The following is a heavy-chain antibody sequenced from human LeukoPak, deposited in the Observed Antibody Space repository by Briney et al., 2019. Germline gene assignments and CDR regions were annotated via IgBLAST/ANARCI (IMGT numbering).Heavy chain of an antibody. D-gene: IGHD6-13*01. CDR1: GGSINSSSFY. V-gene: IGHV4-61*02. J-gene: IGHJ4*02. CDR3: ARDVVAAAGTWDY. CDR2: IYTSGST. Sequence: PSETLSLTCTVSGGSINSSSFYWSWIRQPAGKGLEWIGRIYTSGSTNYNPSLKSRVTMSVDTSKNQFSLKLSSVTAADTAVYYCARDVVAAAGTWDYWGQGTLVTVSS.